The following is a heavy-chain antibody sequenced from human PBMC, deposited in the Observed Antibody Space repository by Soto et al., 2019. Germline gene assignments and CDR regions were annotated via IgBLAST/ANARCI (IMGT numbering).Heavy chain of an antibody. CDR2: INAGNGNT. Sequence: ASVKVSCKASGYTFTSYAVHWVRQAPGQRLEWMGWINAGNGNTKYSQKFQGRVTITRDTSASTAYMELSSLRSEDTAVYYCASYTFGGSGSIRYYYYYGMDVWGQGTTVTVSS. CDR1: GYTFTSYA. V-gene: IGHV1-3*01. CDR3: ASYTFGGSGSIRYYYYYGMDV. J-gene: IGHJ6*02. D-gene: IGHD3-10*01.